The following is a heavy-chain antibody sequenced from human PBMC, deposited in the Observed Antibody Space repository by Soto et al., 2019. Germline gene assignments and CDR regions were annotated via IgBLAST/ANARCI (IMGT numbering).Heavy chain of an antibody. V-gene: IGHV3-74*01. CDR2: INSDGSST. CDR1: GFTFSSYW. D-gene: IGHD2-15*01. J-gene: IGHJ4*02. CDR3: VRTSLVVAAATREAY. Sequence: EVQLVESGGGLVQPGGSRRLSCAASGFTFSSYWMHWVRQAPGKGLVWVSRINSDGSSTSYADSVKGRFTISRDNAKNTLYLQMNSLRAEDTAVYYCVRTSLVVAAATREAYWGQGTLVTVSS.